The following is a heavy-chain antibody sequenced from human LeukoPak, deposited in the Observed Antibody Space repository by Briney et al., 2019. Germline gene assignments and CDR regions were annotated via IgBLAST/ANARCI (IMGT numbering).Heavy chain of an antibody. Sequence: GGALRLSCAASGFTFSDYNMSRIRQAPGKGLERVSYISSSGSTIYYADSVKGRFTNSRDNAKNSLYLQMNSLRAEDTAVYYCAREKTGDFDYWGQGTLVTVSS. CDR2: ISSSGSTI. V-gene: IGHV3-11*04. D-gene: IGHD7-27*01. CDR1: GFTFSDYN. CDR3: AREKTGDFDY. J-gene: IGHJ4*02.